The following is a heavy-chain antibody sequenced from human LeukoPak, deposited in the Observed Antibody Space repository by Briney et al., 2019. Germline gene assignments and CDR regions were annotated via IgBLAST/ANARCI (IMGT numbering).Heavy chain of an antibody. Sequence: PGRSLRLSCAASGFTFDDYAMHWVRQAPGKGLEWVSGICWNSGSIGYADSVKGRFTISRDNAKNSLYLQMNSLRAGDTALYYCAKDMGGGIAAAGDDYWGQGTLVTVSS. CDR2: ICWNSGSI. CDR3: AKDMGGGIAAAGDDY. D-gene: IGHD6-13*01. CDR1: GFTFDDYA. V-gene: IGHV3-9*01. J-gene: IGHJ4*02.